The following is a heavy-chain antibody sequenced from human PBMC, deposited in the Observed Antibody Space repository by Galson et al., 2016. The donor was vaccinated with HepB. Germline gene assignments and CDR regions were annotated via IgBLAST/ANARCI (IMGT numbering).Heavy chain of an antibody. Sequence: SLRLSCAASGFTFNAHWMNWVRPAPGKGLEWVANIRGDSIVSYYAESVRGRFTISRDTAKNSLYLQMNVLRVDETAVYYCSREMTGSYFDWGQGALVTVSS. CDR1: GFTFNAHW. D-gene: IGHD3-10*01. J-gene: IGHJ4*02. CDR3: SREMTGSYFD. CDR2: IRGDSIVS. V-gene: IGHV3-7*01.